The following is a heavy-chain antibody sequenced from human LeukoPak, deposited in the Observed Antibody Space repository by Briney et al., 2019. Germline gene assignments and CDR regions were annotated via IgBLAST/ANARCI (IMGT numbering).Heavy chain of an antibody. D-gene: IGHD3-3*01. Sequence: PGGSLRLSCAASGFDFSNYWMYWVRQAPGKGLEWVANIKQDGSEKYYVDSVRGRFTISRDNTKNLLYLQMNSLRVEDTAVFYCARDQYDTWSRRGNFDSWGQGTLVIVSS. CDR2: IKQDGSEK. CDR3: ARDQYDTWSRRGNFDS. CDR1: GFDFSNYW. V-gene: IGHV3-7*03. J-gene: IGHJ4*02.